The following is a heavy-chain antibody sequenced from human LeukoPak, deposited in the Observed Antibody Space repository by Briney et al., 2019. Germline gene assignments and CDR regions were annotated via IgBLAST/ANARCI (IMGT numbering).Heavy chain of an antibody. J-gene: IGHJ3*02. CDR2: IIPIRGRA. D-gene: IGHD2-2*01. CDR3: ARGRVPAAPTPSYDAFAI. CDR1: GGTFSSYA. Sequence: ASVKVSCKASGGTFSSYAISWVRQAPGQGLEWMGRIIPIRGRANYAQKFQGRVTITTDKSTSTAYLELSSLRSDDTAVYYCARGRVPAAPTPSYDAFAIWGQGAMWTVSS. V-gene: IGHV1-69*04.